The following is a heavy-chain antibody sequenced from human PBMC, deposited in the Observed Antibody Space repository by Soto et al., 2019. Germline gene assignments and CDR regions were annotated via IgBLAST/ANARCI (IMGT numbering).Heavy chain of an antibody. D-gene: IGHD3-10*01. V-gene: IGHV4-30-2*01. CDR3: ATYGSGRGFDY. Sequence: QLQLQESGSGLVKPSQTLSLTCAVSGGSISSGGYSWSWIRQPPGKGMEWIGYIYHSGSTYYNTSLTSRGTISVDRSNNQFSLKLSSVTAADTAVYYCATYGSGRGFDYWGQGTLVTVSS. J-gene: IGHJ4*02. CDR2: IYHSGST. CDR1: GGSISSGGYS.